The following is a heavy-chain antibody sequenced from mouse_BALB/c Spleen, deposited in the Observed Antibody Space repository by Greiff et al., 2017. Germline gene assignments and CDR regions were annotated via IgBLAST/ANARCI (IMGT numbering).Heavy chain of an antibody. D-gene: IGHD2-4*01. CDR1: GYTFTSYT. CDR3: ARSITTGAY. Sequence: VKLQESAAELARPGASVKMSCKASGYTFTSYTMHWVKQRPGQGLEWIGYINPSSGYTEYNQKFKDKTTLTADKSSSTAYMQLSSLTSEDSAVYYCARSITTGAYWGQGTLVTVSA. CDR2: INPSSGYT. V-gene: IGHV1-4*02. J-gene: IGHJ3*01.